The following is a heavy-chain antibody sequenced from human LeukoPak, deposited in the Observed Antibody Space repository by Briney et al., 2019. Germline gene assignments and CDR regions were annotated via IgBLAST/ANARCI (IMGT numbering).Heavy chain of an antibody. J-gene: IGHJ5*02. CDR3: AHRVLFAAAGYNWFDP. D-gene: IGHD6-13*01. CDR1: GFSLSTSGVG. Sequence: ESGPTLVKPTQTLTLTCTFSGFSLSTSGVGVGWIRQPPGKALEWLALIYWNDDKRYSPSLKSRLTITKDTSKNQVVLTMTNMDPVDTATYYCAHRVLFAAAGYNWFDPWGRGTLVTVSS. CDR2: IYWNDDK. V-gene: IGHV2-5*01.